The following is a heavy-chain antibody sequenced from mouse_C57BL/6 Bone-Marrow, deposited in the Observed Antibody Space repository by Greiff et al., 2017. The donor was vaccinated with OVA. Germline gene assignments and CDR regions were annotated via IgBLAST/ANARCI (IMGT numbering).Heavy chain of an antibody. CDR3: ARMERFPYFDY. J-gene: IGHJ2*01. V-gene: IGHV1-53*01. Sequence: QVHVKQPGTELVKPGASVKLSCKASGYTFTSYWMHWVKQRPGQGLEWIGNINPSNGGTNYNEKFKSKATLTVDKSSSTAYMQLSSLTSEDSAVYYCARMERFPYFDYWGQGTTLTVSS. CDR2: INPSNGGT. CDR1: GYTFTSYW.